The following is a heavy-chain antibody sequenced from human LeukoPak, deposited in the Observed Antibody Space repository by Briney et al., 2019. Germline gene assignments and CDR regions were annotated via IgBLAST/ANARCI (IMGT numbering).Heavy chain of an antibody. CDR2: ISSSSNYI. D-gene: IGHD1-26*01. Sequence: GGSLRLSCAASGFTFSSYGMSWVRQAPGKGLEWVSSISSSSNYIYYAGSVKGRFTISRGNAKNSLYLQMNSLRVEDTDVYYCARDVGASAPDAFDIWGQGTMVTVSS. J-gene: IGHJ3*02. CDR3: ARDVGASAPDAFDI. V-gene: IGHV3-21*01. CDR1: GFTFSSYG.